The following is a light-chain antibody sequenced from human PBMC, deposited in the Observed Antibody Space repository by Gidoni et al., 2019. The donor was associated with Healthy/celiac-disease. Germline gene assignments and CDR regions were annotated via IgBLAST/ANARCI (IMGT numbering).Light chain of an antibody. CDR3: QQRSNWHLT. J-gene: IGKJ4*01. V-gene: IGKV3-11*01. CDR1: QSVSSY. CDR2: DAS. Sequence: EIVLTQSPATLSFSPGERATLSCRASQSVSSYLAWYQQKPGKAPRLLIYDASNRDTGIPARFSGSGSGTDFTLTISSLEPEDFAVYYCQQRSNWHLTFGGGTKVEIK.